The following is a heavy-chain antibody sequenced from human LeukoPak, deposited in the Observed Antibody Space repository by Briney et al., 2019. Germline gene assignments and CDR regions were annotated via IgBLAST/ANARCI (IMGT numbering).Heavy chain of an antibody. V-gene: IGHV1-69*13. Sequence: ASVKVSCKASGGTFSSYAISWVRQAPGQGLEWMGGIIPIFGTANYAQKFQGRVTITADESTSTAYMELSSLRSEDTAVFYCARISLGAIWGYYYGMDVWGQGTTVTVSS. CDR2: IIPIFGTA. CDR3: ARISLGAIWGYYYGMDV. CDR1: GGTFSSYA. J-gene: IGHJ6*02. D-gene: IGHD1-26*01.